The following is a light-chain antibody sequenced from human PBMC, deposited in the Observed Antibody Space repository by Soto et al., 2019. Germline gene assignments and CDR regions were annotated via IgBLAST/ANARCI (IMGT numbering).Light chain of an antibody. CDR3: QPSYSTPIT. J-gene: IGKJ5*01. V-gene: IGKV1-39*01. Sequence: DIQLTQSPSSLSASVGDRVTITCRASQSISSYLNWYQQKPGKAPKLLIYAASSLQSGVPSRFSGSGSGTDFTLTISSLQTEDFATYSCQPSYSTPITFGQGTRLEIK. CDR2: AAS. CDR1: QSISSY.